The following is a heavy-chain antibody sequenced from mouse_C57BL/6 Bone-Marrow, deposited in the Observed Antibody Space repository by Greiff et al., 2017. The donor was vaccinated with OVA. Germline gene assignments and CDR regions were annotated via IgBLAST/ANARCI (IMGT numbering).Heavy chain of an antibody. D-gene: IGHD2-1*01. CDR2: IYPRDGST. CDR3: ARRDYYGNYAAWFAY. V-gene: IGHV1-85*01. J-gene: IGHJ3*01. CDR1: GYTFTSYD. Sequence: QVHVKQSGPELVKPGASVKLSCKASGYTFTSYDINWVKQRPGQGLEWIGWIYPRDGSTKYNEKFKGKATLTVDTSSSTAYMELHSLTSEDSAVYFCARRDYYGNYAAWFAYWGQGTLVTVSA.